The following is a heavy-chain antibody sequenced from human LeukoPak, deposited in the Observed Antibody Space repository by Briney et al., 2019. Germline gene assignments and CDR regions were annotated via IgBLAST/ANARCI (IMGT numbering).Heavy chain of an antibody. J-gene: IGHJ4*02. CDR2: INHSGST. Sequence: SETLSLTCAVYGGSFSGYYWSWIRQPPGKGLEWIGEINHSGSTNYNPSLKSRVTISVDTSKNQFSLKLSSVTAADTAVYYCARGALGYFDWLTPKSRFDYWGQGTLVTVSS. V-gene: IGHV4-34*01. D-gene: IGHD3-9*01. CDR1: GGSFSGYY. CDR3: ARGALGYFDWLTPKSRFDY.